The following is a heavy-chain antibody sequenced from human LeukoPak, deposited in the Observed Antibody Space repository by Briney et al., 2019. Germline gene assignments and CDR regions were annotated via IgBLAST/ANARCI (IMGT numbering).Heavy chain of an antibody. V-gene: IGHV3-53*01. CDR2: IYSGGKT. Sequence: GGSLRLSCAVSGLFVSSDYMTWVRQAPGKGLEWVSLIYSGGKTYYTDSVKGRFTISRDNSNKTLLLQMNGLRAEDTAVYYCARVRGDSRGNAFDIWGQGTMVTVS. CDR3: ARVRGDSRGNAFDI. D-gene: IGHD2-15*01. J-gene: IGHJ3*02. CDR1: GLFVSSDY.